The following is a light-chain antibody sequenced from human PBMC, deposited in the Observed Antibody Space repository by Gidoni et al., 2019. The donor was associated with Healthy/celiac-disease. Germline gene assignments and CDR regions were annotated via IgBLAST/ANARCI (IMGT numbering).Light chain of an antibody. J-gene: IGLJ1*01. Sequence: QSVLTQPPSASGTPGQRVTISCSGSSSNIGSNNVNWYQQLPGTAPKLLIYSNIQRPSGVPDRFSGSKSGTSASLAISGLQSEDEADYYCAAWDDSLNGPVFGTGTKVTVL. CDR2: SNI. CDR3: AAWDDSLNGPV. CDR1: SSNIGSNN. V-gene: IGLV1-44*01.